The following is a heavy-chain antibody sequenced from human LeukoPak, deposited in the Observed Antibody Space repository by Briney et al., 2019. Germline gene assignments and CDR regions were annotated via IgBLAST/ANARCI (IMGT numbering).Heavy chain of an antibody. V-gene: IGHV3-11*06. CDR3: ASNRLNYDFWSGYFEGPPYYFDY. J-gene: IGHJ4*02. CDR2: ISSSNRYT. CDR1: GFTFSDYY. D-gene: IGHD3-3*01. Sequence: PGGSLRLSCAASGFTFSDYYMSWIRQAPGKGLEWVSYISSSNRYTNYADSVKGRFTISRDNAKNSLYLQMNSLRDEDSAVYYCASNRLNYDFWSGYFEGPPYYFDYWGQGTLVTVSS.